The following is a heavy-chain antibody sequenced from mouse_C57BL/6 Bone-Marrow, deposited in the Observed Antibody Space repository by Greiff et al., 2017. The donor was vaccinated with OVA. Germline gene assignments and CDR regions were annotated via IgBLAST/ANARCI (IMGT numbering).Heavy chain of an antibody. D-gene: IGHD1-1*01. J-gene: IGHJ2*01. Sequence: EVQLQQSGAELVRPGASVKLSCTASGFNIKDDYMHWVKQRPEQGLEWIGWIDPENGDTEYASKFQGKATITADTSSNTAYLQLSSLTSEDTAVYYCAMTYGSSSLDYWGQGTTLTVSS. CDR3: AMTYGSSSLDY. CDR2: IDPENGDT. V-gene: IGHV14-4*01. CDR1: GFNIKDDY.